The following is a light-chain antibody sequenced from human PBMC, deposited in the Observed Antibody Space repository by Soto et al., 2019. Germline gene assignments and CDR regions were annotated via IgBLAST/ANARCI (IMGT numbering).Light chain of an antibody. Sequence: EIVLTQSPAILSVSPGERATLSCRASQSISRSLAWYQQKPGQAPRLLISDASTRATGIPARFSGSGSGTEFTLTISSLQSEDFALYYCQQRSNWPPWTFGQGTKVDIK. J-gene: IGKJ1*01. CDR3: QQRSNWPPWT. V-gene: IGKV3-15*01. CDR1: QSISRS. CDR2: DAS.